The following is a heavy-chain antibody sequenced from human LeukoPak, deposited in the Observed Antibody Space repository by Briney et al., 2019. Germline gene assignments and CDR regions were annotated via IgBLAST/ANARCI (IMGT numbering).Heavy chain of an antibody. V-gene: IGHV3-21*01. J-gene: IGHJ4*02. D-gene: IGHD3-10*01. CDR2: ISSSSSYI. CDR3: GRKRYYYCSGPKRDTYYFDY. Sequence: GGSLRLSCAASGFTFSSYSMNWVRQAPGKGLEWVSSISSSSSYIYYADSAKGRFTISRDNAKNSLYLQINSLRAEDTDLYYCGRKRYYYCSGPKRDTYYFDYWGQGTLVTVSS. CDR1: GFTFSSYS.